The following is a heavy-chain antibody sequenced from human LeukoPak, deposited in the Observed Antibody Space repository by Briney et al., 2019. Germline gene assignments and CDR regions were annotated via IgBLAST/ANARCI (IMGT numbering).Heavy chain of an antibody. CDR3: ARDLVDGYNIAGFDY. J-gene: IGHJ4*02. CDR1: GFTFSSYA. Sequence: GGSLRLSCAASGFTFSSYAMHWVRQAPGKGLEWVAVSNKYYADSVKGRFTISRDNSKNTLYLQMNSLRAEDTAVYYCARDLVDGYNIAGFDYWGQGTLVTVSS. V-gene: IGHV3-30*04. D-gene: IGHD5-24*01. CDR2: SNK.